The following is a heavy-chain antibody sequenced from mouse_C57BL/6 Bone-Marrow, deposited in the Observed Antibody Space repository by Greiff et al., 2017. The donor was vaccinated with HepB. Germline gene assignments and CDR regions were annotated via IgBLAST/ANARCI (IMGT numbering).Heavy chain of an antibody. CDR2: INPNNGGT. J-gene: IGHJ2*01. Sequence: EVQLQQSGPELVKPGASVKISCKASGYTFTDYYMNWVKQSHGKSLEWIGDINPNNGGTSYNQKFKGKATLTVDKSSSTAYMELRSLTSEDSAVYYCARENGYYVYFDYWGQGTTLTVSS. V-gene: IGHV1-26*01. CDR3: ARENGYYVYFDY. D-gene: IGHD2-3*01. CDR1: GYTFTDYY.